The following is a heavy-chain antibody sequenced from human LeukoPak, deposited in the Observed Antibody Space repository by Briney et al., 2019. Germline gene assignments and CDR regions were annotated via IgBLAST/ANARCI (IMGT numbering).Heavy chain of an antibody. CDR1: GGSISSYY. D-gene: IGHD4-17*01. CDR2: IYYSGST. CDR3: ARDRLTVTKDY. J-gene: IGHJ4*02. V-gene: IGHV4-59*12. Sequence: PSETLSLTCTVSGGSISSYYWSWIRQRPGKGLEWIGYIYYSGSTNYNPSLKSRVTISVDTSKNQFSLKLSSVTAADTAVYYCARDRLTVTKDYWGQGTLVTVSS.